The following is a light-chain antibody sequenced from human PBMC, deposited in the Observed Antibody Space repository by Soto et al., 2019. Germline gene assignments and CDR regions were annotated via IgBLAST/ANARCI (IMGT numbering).Light chain of an antibody. CDR1: QGIGNN. CDR2: TAS. J-gene: IGKJ4*01. V-gene: IGKV1-27*01. Sequence: DIQLTQSPSSLSASVGEGVTITCRASQGIGNNLAWYQQKPGKVPKVLIYTASTRHSGVPSRFSGSGSGTDFTLTINSLQPEDVATYYCQSYNSVPLSFGEGTKVEI. CDR3: QSYNSVPLS.